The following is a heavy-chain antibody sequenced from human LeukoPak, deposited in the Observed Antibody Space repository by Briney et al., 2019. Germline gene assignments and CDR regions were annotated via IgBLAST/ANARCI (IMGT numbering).Heavy chain of an antibody. J-gene: IGHJ5*02. V-gene: IGHV3-23*01. CDR3: AKGASSGWLLYWFDP. CDR2: ISGSGAST. CDR1: GFTFSDYA. D-gene: IGHD6-19*01. Sequence: GGSLRLSCAASGFTFSDYAMTWVRQAPGKGLQWVSGISGSGASTYYGDSMKGRFIISRDDSKNTLYLQIDSLRAEDTAVYYCAKGASSGWLLYWFDPWGQGTLVTVSS.